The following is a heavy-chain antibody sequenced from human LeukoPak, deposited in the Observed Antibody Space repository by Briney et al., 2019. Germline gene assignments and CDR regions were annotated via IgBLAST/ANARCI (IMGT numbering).Heavy chain of an antibody. CDR3: AKAQGLAPYYYYYYMDV. CDR2: IWYDGSNK. D-gene: IGHD6-6*01. CDR1: GFTFSSYG. J-gene: IGHJ6*03. V-gene: IGHV3-33*06. Sequence: GRSLRLSCAASGFTFSSYGMHWVRQAPGKGLEWVAVIWYDGSNKYYADSVKGRFTISRDNSKNTLYLQMNSLRAEDTAVYYCAKAQGLAPYYYYYYMDVWGQGTTVTVSS.